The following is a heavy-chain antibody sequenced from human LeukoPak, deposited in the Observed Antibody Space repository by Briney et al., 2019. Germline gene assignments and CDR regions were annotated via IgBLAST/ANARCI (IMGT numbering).Heavy chain of an antibody. CDR2: ISSSGSTI. CDR1: GFTFSDYY. Sequence: GGSLRLSCAASGFTFSDYYMSWIRQAPGKGLEWVSYISSSGSTIYYADSVKGRFTISRDNAKNSLYLQMNSLRAEDTALYYCAKDSSSLEADAFDIWGQGTMDTVSS. CDR3: AKDSSSLEADAFDI. V-gene: IGHV3-11*01. D-gene: IGHD6-6*01. J-gene: IGHJ3*02.